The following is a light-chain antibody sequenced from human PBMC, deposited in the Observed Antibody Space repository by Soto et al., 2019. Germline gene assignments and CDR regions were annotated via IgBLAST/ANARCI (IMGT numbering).Light chain of an antibody. V-gene: IGKV1-39*01. Sequence: DLQMTQSPSSPSASVGDRVTITCRASQSISRYLNWYQQKPRKAPKLLIYGASSLQSGVPSRFSGSGSGTDFTLTIRSLQPEDFATYYCQQSSGTPWTFGQGTKVEIK. CDR1: QSISRY. CDR3: QQSSGTPWT. J-gene: IGKJ1*01. CDR2: GAS.